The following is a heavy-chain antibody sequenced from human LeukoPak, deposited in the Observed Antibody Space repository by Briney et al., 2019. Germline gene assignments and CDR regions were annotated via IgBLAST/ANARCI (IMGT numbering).Heavy chain of an antibody. Sequence: GASVKGACKASGYTFSDYYIHCVRQAPGQGRGWMGWINPRGGGTNYARQFKGRVTIASYTYISTTYMELSKLRSDDTAVYYCARVVVPSANPYFDYWGQGTLVTVSS. V-gene: IGHV1-2*02. CDR3: ARVVVPSANPYFDY. CDR2: INPRGGGT. CDR1: GYTFSDYY. D-gene: IGHD2-2*01. J-gene: IGHJ4*02.